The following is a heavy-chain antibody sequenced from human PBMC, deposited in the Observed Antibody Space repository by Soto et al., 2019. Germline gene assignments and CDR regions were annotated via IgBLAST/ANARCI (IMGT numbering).Heavy chain of an antibody. CDR2: VSTRGDIT. V-gene: IGHV3-23*01. CDR1: GLNFNNYA. CDR3: ARGDRGGSGSPASYYYSGLDV. D-gene: IGHD3-10*01. Sequence: PGGSLRLSCAASGLNFNNYAVTWVRQAPGKGLEWVSSVSTRGDITYYSDSVKGRFTISRDNSKNTLFLHMNSLRAEDTALYYCARGDRGGSGSPASYYYSGLDVWGQGTTVTSP. J-gene: IGHJ6*02.